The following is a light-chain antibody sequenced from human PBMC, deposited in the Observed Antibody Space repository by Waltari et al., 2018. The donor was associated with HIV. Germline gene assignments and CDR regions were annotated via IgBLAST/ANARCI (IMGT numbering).Light chain of an antibody. V-gene: IGLV2-14*01. CDR2: EVR. CDR3: SSYISSNTHV. Sequence: QSALTEPASVSGSPGQSINISCTGTSRGVGGYNFFSWFQQHPGNAPALMIDEVRNRPSGVSNRVAGSKSGNTASLTISGLQAEDEADYYCSSYISSNTHVFGTETKVTVL. CDR1: SRGVGGYNF. J-gene: IGLJ1*01.